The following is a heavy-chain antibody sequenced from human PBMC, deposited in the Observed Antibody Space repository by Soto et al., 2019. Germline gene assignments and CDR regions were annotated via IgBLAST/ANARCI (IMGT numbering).Heavy chain of an antibody. CDR3: AHRQITMVRGRTFRGGMDV. CDR1: GFSLSTSGVG. J-gene: IGHJ6*02. D-gene: IGHD3-10*01. CDR2: IYWDDDK. Sequence: QITLKESGPTLVKPTQTLTLTCTFSGFSLSTSGVGVGWIRQPPGKALEWLALIYWDDDKRYSPSLKSRLTITQATTNIQAVLTLTTMYPVDTATYSCAHRQITMVRGRTFRGGMDVWGQGTTVTVSS. V-gene: IGHV2-5*02.